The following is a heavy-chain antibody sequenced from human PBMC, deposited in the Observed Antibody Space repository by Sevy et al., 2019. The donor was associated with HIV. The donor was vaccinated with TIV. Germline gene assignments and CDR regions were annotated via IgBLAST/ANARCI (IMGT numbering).Heavy chain of an antibody. CDR3: ARLRWDLVVVPGATPGCYFDY. J-gene: IGHJ4*02. CDR1: GDSINTYY. CDR2: VSHSGNT. V-gene: IGHV4-59*08. Sequence: SETLSLTCTVSGDSINTYYWSWIRQPPGKVLEWIGYVSHSGNTNYNPSLKSRVSMSLDTSRNQFSLKVKSVTAADTAVYYCARLRWDLVVVPGATPGCYFDYWGQGTLVTVSS. D-gene: IGHD2-2*01.